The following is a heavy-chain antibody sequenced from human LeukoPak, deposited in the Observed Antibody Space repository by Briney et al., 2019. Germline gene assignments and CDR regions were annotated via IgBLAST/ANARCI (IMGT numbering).Heavy chain of an antibody. V-gene: IGHV4-39*07. CDR1: GGSISSSSYY. CDR3: ARAPGFTVVVTGD. Sequence: SETLSLTCTVSGGSISSSSYYWGWIRQPPGKGLEWIGSIYYSGSTYYNPSLKSRVTISVDTSKNQFSLKLSSVTAADTAVYYCARAPGFTVVVTGDWGQGTLVTVSS. CDR2: IYYSGST. D-gene: IGHD2-21*02. J-gene: IGHJ4*02.